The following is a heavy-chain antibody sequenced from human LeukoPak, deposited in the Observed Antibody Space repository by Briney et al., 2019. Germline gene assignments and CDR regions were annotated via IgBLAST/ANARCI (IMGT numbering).Heavy chain of an antibody. J-gene: IGHJ4*02. D-gene: IGHD2-15*01. CDR3: VKSLVVALGYCSGGSCGTDY. V-gene: IGHV3-64D*06. Sequence: GGSLRLSCSASGFTFSSYAMHWVRQAPGKGLEYVSAISSNGGSTYYADSVKGRFTTSRDNSKNTLYLQMSSLRAEDTAVYYCVKSLVVALGYCSGGSCGTDYWGQGTLVTVSS. CDR2: ISSNGGST. CDR1: GFTFSSYA.